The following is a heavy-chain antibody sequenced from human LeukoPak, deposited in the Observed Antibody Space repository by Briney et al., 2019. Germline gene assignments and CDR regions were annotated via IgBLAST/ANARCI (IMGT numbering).Heavy chain of an antibody. CDR2: IYPRDGST. Sequence: ASVTVSCTASGYTFTSNYIHWVQQAPGQGLEWMGMIYPRDGSTSYAQKFQGRVTVTRDTSTSTVHMELSGLRSEDTAVYYCARDQEGFDYWGQGTLVTVSS. V-gene: IGHV1-46*01. J-gene: IGHJ4*02. CDR1: GYTFTSNY. CDR3: ARDQEGFDY.